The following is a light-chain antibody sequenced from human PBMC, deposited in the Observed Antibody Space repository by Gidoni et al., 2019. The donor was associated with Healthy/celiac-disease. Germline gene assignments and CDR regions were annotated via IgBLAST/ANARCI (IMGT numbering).Light chain of an antibody. J-gene: IGKJ1*01. V-gene: IGKV1-5*03. Sequence: IQMTQSPSTRSASVGDRVTIPCRASQSISSWLAWYQQKPGKAPKLLIYKASSLATGVPSRFSGSGSGTEFTLTISSLQPDDFATYYCQQHNSYPWTFGQGTKVEIK. CDR3: QQHNSYPWT. CDR1: QSISSW. CDR2: KAS.